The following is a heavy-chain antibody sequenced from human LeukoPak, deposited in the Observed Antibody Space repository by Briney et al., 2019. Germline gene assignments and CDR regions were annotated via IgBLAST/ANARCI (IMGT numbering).Heavy chain of an antibody. Sequence: GGSLRLYCGVSGFTFSSYSMIWVRQAPGKGLQWVANMKKDGSETNYGDSVKGRFTISRDNAKNSLYLQMNSLRAEDTAVYYCGRHRSGSGTYFIDHWGQGTLVSVSS. D-gene: IGHD3-10*01. CDR3: GRHRSGSGTYFIDH. CDR2: MKKDGSET. V-gene: IGHV3-7*01. J-gene: IGHJ4*02. CDR1: GFTFSSYS.